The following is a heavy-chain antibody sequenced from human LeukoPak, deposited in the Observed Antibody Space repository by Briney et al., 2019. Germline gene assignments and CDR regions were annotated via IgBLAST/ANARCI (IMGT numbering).Heavy chain of an antibody. J-gene: IGHJ5*02. CDR2: INHSGGT. Sequence: SETLSLTCAVYGGSFSGYYWSWIRQPPGKGLEWIGEINHSGGTNYNPSLKSRVTISVDTSKNQFSLKLSSVTAADTAVYYCARAFIVGATTSYWFDPWGQGTLVTVSS. D-gene: IGHD1-26*01. CDR1: GGSFSGYY. CDR3: ARAFIVGATTSYWFDP. V-gene: IGHV4-34*01.